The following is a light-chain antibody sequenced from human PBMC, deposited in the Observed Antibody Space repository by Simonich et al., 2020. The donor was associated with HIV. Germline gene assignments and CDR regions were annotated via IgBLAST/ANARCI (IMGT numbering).Light chain of an antibody. CDR3: QHLNSFLPLT. Sequence: DIQMTQSPSSLSASVGDKVTITCRASKDISNSLVLYQQKPGKAPKLLIYGASTLQSRVPTRCSGSGSGTEFTLTISSLQPEDFATYYCQHLNSFLPLTFGGGTKVEIK. CDR1: KDISNS. CDR2: GAS. J-gene: IGKJ4*01. V-gene: IGKV1-9*01.